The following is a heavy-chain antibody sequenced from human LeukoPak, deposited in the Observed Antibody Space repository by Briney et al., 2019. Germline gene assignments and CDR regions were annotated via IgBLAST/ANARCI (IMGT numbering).Heavy chain of an antibody. J-gene: IGHJ6*03. V-gene: IGHV4-38-2*02. CDR1: GYSISSGYY. Sequence: PSETLSLTCTVSGYSISSGYYWGWIRQPPGKGLEWIGSIYHSGSTYYNPSLKSRVTISVDTSKNQFSLKLSSVTAAGTAVYYCARDDFWSSALGYMDVWGKGTTVTVSS. CDR2: IYHSGST. D-gene: IGHD3-3*01. CDR3: ARDDFWSSALGYMDV.